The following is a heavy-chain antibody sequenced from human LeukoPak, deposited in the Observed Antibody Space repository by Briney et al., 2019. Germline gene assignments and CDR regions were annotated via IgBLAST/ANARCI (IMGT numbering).Heavy chain of an antibody. CDR3: AKDLRLYYDSSGYFDY. J-gene: IGHJ4*02. Sequence: GGSLRLSCAASGFTFHSYGMHWVRQAPGKGLEWVAFIRYDGNNKYYADSVKGRFTISRDNSKNTVYLQMNSLRAEDTAVYYCAKDLRLYYDSSGYFDYWGQGTLVTVSS. D-gene: IGHD3-22*01. V-gene: IGHV3-30*02. CDR2: IRYDGNNK. CDR1: GFTFHSYG.